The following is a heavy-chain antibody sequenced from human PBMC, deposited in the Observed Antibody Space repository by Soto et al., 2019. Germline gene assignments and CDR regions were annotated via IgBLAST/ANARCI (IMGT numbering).Heavy chain of an antibody. Sequence: PSETLSLTCTVSGGSVSGGVYYWNWIRQHPEKGMEWIGYIYYSGSTYYNPSLRSRVTISADTSKNQFSLKLSSVTVADTAVYYCARSSVAGAGYFQHLGQGTQVTVSS. CDR3: ARSSVAGAGYFQH. CDR1: GGSVSGGVYY. V-gene: IGHV4-31*03. D-gene: IGHD6-19*01. J-gene: IGHJ1*01. CDR2: IYYSGST.